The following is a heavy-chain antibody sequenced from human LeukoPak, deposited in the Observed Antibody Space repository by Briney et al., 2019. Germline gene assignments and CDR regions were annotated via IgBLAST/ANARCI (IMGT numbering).Heavy chain of an antibody. CDR2: IKQDGSEK. CDR1: GFTFSSYW. CDR3: ARDQSKGAFDY. J-gene: IGHJ4*02. V-gene: IGHV3-7*01. Sequence: GGSLRLSCAASGFTFSSYWMSWVCQAPGKGLEWVANIKQDGSEKYYVDSVKGRFTTSRDNAKNSLYLQMNSLRAEDTAVYYCARDQSKGAFDYWGQGTLVTVSS.